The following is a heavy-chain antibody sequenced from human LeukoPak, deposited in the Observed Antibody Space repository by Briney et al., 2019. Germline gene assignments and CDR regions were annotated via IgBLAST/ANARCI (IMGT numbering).Heavy chain of an antibody. V-gene: IGHV4-61*09. J-gene: IGHJ3*02. CDR1: GASFSSGSHY. Sequence: SETLSLTCSVSGASFSSGSHYWSWVRQPAGKGLEWIGHIYTSGATTFNPSLKSRVTISVDTSNNQFSLNLVSVTASDTAVYYCARVVGGDAFDIWGQGTMVTVSS. CDR2: IYTSGAT. D-gene: IGHD1-26*01. CDR3: ARVVGGDAFDI.